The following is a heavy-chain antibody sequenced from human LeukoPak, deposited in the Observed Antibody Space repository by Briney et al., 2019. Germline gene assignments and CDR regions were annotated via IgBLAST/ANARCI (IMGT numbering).Heavy chain of an antibody. V-gene: IGHV3-30*18. CDR2: ISYDGSNK. CDR3: AKDSMVRGENYFDY. Sequence: GGSLRLSCAASGFTFSSYAMSWVRQAPGKGLEWVAVISYDGSNKYYADSVKGRFTISRDNSKNTLYLQMNSLRAEDTAVYYCAKDSMVRGENYFDYWGQGTLVTVSS. D-gene: IGHD3-10*01. CDR1: GFTFSSYA. J-gene: IGHJ4*02.